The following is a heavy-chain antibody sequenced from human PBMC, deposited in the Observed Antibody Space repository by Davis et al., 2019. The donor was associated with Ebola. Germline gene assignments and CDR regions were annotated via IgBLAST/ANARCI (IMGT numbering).Heavy chain of an antibody. V-gene: IGHV1-69*05. J-gene: IGHJ6*04. CDR2: IIPIFGTP. CDR3: ARMRSYYYGSGIFWSPYGMDV. Sequence: SVKVSCKASGGTFISFAINWVRQAPGQGLEWMGGIIPIFGTPNYAQKFQGRVTITTDKSTSTAYMELSGLRSEDTAVYYCARMRSYYYGSGIFWSPYGMDVWGKGTTVTVSS. D-gene: IGHD3-10*01. CDR1: GGTFISFA.